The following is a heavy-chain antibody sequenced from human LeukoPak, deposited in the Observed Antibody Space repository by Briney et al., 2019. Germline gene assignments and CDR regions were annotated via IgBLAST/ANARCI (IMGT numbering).Heavy chain of an antibody. CDR1: GFTFSSYG. J-gene: IGHJ4*02. CDR3: ARRDYYYCFDY. CDR2: IWYDGSNK. D-gene: IGHD3-22*01. V-gene: IGHV3-33*01. Sequence: GRSLRLSCAASGFTFSSYGMHWVRQAPGKGLEWVAVIWYDGSNKYYADSVKGRFTISRDNSKNTLYLQMNSLRAEDTAVYYCARRDYYYCFDYWGQGTLVTVSS.